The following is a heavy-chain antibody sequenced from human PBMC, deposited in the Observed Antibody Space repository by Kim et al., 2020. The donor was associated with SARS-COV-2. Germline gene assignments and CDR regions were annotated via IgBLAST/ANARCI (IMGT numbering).Heavy chain of an antibody. CDR3: AKSSRGLYFDY. J-gene: IGHJ4*02. D-gene: IGHD6-13*01. CDR2: ISSIGATV. V-gene: IGHV3-11*01. Sequence: GGSLRLSCAVSGFTFSDYYMSWIRQAPGKGLEWVSYISSIGATVYYADSVKGRFTISRDNAKNSLYLQLNSLRAEDTALYYCAKSSRGLYFDYWGQGTLVTVSS. CDR1: GFTFSDYY.